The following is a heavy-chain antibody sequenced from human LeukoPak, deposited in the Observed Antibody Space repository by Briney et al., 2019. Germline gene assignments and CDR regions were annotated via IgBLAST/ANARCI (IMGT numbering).Heavy chain of an antibody. CDR1: GYSFSNWW. CDR2: INVDDSQK. CDR3: VPRDED. Sequence: GGSLRPSCAASGYSFSNWWMNWVRQAPGKGLEWVANINVDDSQKYYADSVKGRFTISRDNAKNSVHLEMDSLRAEDTAFYYCVPRDEDWGQGILVTVSS. J-gene: IGHJ4*02. V-gene: IGHV3-7*01.